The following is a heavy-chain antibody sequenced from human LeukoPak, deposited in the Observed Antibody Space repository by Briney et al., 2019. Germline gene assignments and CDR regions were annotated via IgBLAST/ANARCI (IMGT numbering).Heavy chain of an antibody. CDR3: AKSPLVYCTSSSCHLYFDS. CDR2: VSASGDNT. Sequence: GGSLRLSCAASGFTFSSYAMSWVRQAPGKGLEWVSLVSASGDNTYYADSVKGRFTISRDNSKNTLYLQMNSLRAEDTAVYYCAKSPLVYCTSSSCHLYFDSWGQGTLVTVSS. V-gene: IGHV3-23*01. D-gene: IGHD2-15*01. CDR1: GFTFSSYA. J-gene: IGHJ4*02.